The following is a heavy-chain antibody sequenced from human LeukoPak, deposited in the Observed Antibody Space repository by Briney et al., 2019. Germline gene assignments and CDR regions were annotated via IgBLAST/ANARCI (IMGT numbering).Heavy chain of an antibody. CDR3: ARDGTSTDDY. V-gene: IGHV1-18*01. CDR2: ISGNNDNP. CDR1: GYTFSNFG. D-gene: IGHD2-2*01. Sequence: ASVKVSCKTSGYTFSNFGINWVRQAPGQGLEWMGWISGNNDNPNYGQKFQGRFTVTTDSSTSTAYMELRNLRFDDKAVYYCARDGTSTDDYWGQGTLVTVSS. J-gene: IGHJ4*02.